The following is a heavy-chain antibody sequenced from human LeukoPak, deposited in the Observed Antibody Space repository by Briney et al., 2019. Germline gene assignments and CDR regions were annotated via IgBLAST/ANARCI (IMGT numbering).Heavy chain of an antibody. Sequence: PGGSLRLSCAASGFTFSRYWMSWVRQAPGKGLEWVANIKQDGSEKYYVDSVKGRFTISRDNAKNSLYLQMNSLRAKDTAVYYCAREEGYCTNGVCYYWFDPWGQGTLVTVSS. CDR2: IKQDGSEK. J-gene: IGHJ5*02. V-gene: IGHV3-7*05. CDR1: GFTFSRYW. CDR3: AREEGYCTNGVCYYWFDP. D-gene: IGHD2-8*01.